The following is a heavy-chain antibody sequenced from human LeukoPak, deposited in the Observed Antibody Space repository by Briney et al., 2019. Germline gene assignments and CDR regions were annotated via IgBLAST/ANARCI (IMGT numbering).Heavy chain of an antibody. CDR3: ARLRYSDSSGYYDDQENAFDI. CDR1: GGSFSGYY. CDR2: INHSGST. V-gene: IGHV4-34*01. Sequence: AETLARTCAIYGGSFSGYYWSGIRQPPGKGLEGMGEINHSGSTSYNPSLKSRGTLSVDTSKNQSSLKLSSVTAGDPAVYYCARLRYSDSSGYYDDQENAFDIWGQGTMVAVSS. D-gene: IGHD3-22*01. J-gene: IGHJ3*02.